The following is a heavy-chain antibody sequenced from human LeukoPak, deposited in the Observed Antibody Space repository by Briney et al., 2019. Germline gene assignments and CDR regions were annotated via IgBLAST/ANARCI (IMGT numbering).Heavy chain of an antibody. CDR3: ARGRSYYGSGDTFDY. V-gene: IGHV4-34*01. D-gene: IGHD3-10*01. CDR1: GGSFSGYY. J-gene: IGHJ4*02. CDR2: INHSGST. Sequence: SETLSLTCAVYGGSFSGYYWSWIRQPPGKGLEWIGEINHSGSTNYNPSLKSRVTISVDTSKNQFSLKLSSVTAADTAVYYCARGRSYYGSGDTFDYWGQGTLVTVSS.